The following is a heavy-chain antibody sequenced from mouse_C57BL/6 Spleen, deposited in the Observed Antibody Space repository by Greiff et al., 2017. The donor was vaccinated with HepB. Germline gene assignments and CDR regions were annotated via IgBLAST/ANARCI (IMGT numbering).Heavy chain of an antibody. D-gene: IGHD4-1*01. CDR2: IHPNSGST. V-gene: IGHV1-64*01. CDR1: GYTFTSYW. CDR3: ARSETAFAY. J-gene: IGHJ3*01. Sequence: QVQLQQPGAELVKPGASVKLSCKASGYTFTSYWMHWVKQRPGQGLEWIGMIHPNSGSTNYNEKFKSKATLTVDKSSSTAYMQLSSLTSEESAVYYCARSETAFAYWGQGTLVTVSA.